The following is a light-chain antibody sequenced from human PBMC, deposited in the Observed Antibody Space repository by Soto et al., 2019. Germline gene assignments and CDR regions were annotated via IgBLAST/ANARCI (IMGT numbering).Light chain of an antibody. CDR1: SSDVGAYNW. CDR3: SSYTNTNSVV. V-gene: IGLV2-14*03. CDR2: DVN. Sequence: QSALTQPASVSGSPGQSITISCTGTSSDVGAYNWVAWYQQHPGKAPKLMICDVNNRPSGVSNRLSGSKSGNTASLTISGLQAEDEGDYYCSSYTNTNSVVFDGGTKVTVL. J-gene: IGLJ3*02.